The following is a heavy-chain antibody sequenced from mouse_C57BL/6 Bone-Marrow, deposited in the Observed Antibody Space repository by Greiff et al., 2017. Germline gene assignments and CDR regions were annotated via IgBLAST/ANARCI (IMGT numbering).Heavy chain of an antibody. CDR3: ARYDGSSYAWFAY. Sequence: QVQLKESGPELVKPGASVKISCKASGYAFSSSWMNWVKQRPGKGLEWIGRIYPGDGDTNYNGKFKGKATLTADKSSSTAYMQLSSLTSEDSAVYFCARYDGSSYAWFAYWGQGTLVTVSA. D-gene: IGHD1-1*01. J-gene: IGHJ3*01. V-gene: IGHV1-82*01. CDR2: IYPGDGDT. CDR1: GYAFSSSW.